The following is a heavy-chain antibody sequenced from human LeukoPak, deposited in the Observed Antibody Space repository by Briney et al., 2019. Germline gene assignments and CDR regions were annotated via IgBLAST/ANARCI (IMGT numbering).Heavy chain of an antibody. CDR3: ARDIPYSGAYKYDS. CDR2: IKEEGREK. CDR1: GFTFSRHW. D-gene: IGHD4-11*01. Sequence: GGSLRLSCAASGFTFSRHWMRWVRQAPGRGLEWVANIKEEGREKYYVESVKGRFTISRDNAKNSLNLKMNSLSAENTAVYYCARDIPYSGAYKYDSWGQGTLVTVSS. V-gene: IGHV3-7*01. J-gene: IGHJ4*02.